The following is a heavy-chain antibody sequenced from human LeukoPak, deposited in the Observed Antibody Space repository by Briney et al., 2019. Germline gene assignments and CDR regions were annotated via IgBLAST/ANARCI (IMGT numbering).Heavy chain of an antibody. D-gene: IGHD5-18*01. CDR1: GYTFTGYY. V-gene: IGHV1-2*02. CDR3: ARGYSYGYGPLYYYYMDV. CDR2: INPNSGGT. Sequence: ASVKVSCKASGYTFTGYYMHWVRQAPGQGLEWMGWINPNSGGTNYAQKFQGRVTMTRDTSISTAYMELSRLRSDDTAVYYCARGYSYGYGPLYYYYMDVWGKGTTVTVSS. J-gene: IGHJ6*03.